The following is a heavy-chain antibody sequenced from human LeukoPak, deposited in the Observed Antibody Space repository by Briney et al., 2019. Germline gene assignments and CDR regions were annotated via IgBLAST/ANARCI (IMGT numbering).Heavy chain of an antibody. Sequence: GGSLRLSCAASGFTFSSYWMSWVRQAPGKGLEWVANIKQDGSEKYYVDSVKGRFTISRDNAKNSLYLQVNSLRAEDTAVYYCARESPYGDYALENYWGQGTLVTVSS. CDR1: GFTFSSYW. V-gene: IGHV3-7*01. D-gene: IGHD4-17*01. CDR3: ARESPYGDYALENY. CDR2: IKQDGSEK. J-gene: IGHJ4*02.